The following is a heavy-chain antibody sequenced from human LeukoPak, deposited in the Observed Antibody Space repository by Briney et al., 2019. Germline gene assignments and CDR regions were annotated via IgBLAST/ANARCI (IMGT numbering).Heavy chain of an antibody. V-gene: IGHV3-21*01. J-gene: IGHJ4*02. D-gene: IGHD3-9*01. CDR2: ISSSSSYI. CDR3: ARVVYDILTGPFDY. CDR1: GFTFNSYS. Sequence: GGSLRLSCAASGFTFNSYSINWVRQAPGKGLEWVSSISSSSSYIYYADSVKGRFTISRDNAKSSPYLQMNSLRAEDTAVYYCARVVYDILTGPFDYWGQGTLVTVSS.